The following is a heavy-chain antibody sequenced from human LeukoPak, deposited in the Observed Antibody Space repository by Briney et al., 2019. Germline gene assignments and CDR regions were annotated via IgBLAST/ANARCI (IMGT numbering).Heavy chain of an antibody. J-gene: IGHJ4*02. Sequence: SETLSLTCTVSGGSISSYYWGWIRQPPGKGLEWIGSIYYSGSTYYNPSLKSRVTISVDTSKNQFSLKLSSVTAADTAVYYCAAQTSFIVVVPAANSSSDYWGQGTLVTVSS. V-gene: IGHV4-39*01. D-gene: IGHD2-2*01. CDR2: IYYSGST. CDR3: AAQTSFIVVVPAANSSSDY. CDR1: GGSISSYY.